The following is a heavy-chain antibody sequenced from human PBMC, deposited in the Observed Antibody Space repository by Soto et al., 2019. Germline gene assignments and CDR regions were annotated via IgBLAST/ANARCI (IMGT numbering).Heavy chain of an antibody. CDR3: AREGGVVVAAARYFDY. J-gene: IGHJ4*02. CDR2: IWYDGSNK. V-gene: IGHV3-33*01. Sequence: QVQLVESGGGVVQPGRSLRLSCAASGFTFSSYGMHWVRQAPGKGLEWVAVIWYDGSNKYYADSVKGRFTISRDNSKKTLYLQMNCLRAEETAVYYCAREGGVVVAAARYFDYWGQGTLVTVSS. CDR1: GFTFSSYG. D-gene: IGHD2-15*01.